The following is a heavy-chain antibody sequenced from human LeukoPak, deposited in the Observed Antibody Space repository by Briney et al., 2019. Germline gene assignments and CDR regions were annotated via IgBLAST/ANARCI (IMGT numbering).Heavy chain of an antibody. D-gene: IGHD3-16*02. V-gene: IGHV1-2*02. CDR1: GYTFTGYY. CDR2: INPNSGGT. J-gene: IGHJ4*02. CDR3: ARAPTYYEYVWGSYRQRRGIDY. Sequence: GASVKVSCKASGYTFTGYYMHWVPQAPGQGLEWMGWINPNSGGTNYAQKFQGRVTMTRDTSISTAYMELSRLRSDDTAVYYCARAPTYYEYVWGSYRQRRGIDYWGQGTLVTVCS.